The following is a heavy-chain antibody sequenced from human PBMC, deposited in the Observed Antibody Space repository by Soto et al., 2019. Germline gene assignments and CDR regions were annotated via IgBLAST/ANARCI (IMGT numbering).Heavy chain of an antibody. J-gene: IGHJ6*02. Sequence: QVQLQESGPGLVKPSETLSLTCTVSGDSVTSVSDYWSWIRQPPGKGLEWIGYIYYSGNADYNPSPGSRVTISIDTSKNQFSLKLTSVTAADTAVYYCARGVGFGYYYYHMDLWGQGTTVTVSS. CDR2: IYYSGNA. CDR3: ARGVGFGYYYYHMDL. CDR1: GDSVTSVSDY. D-gene: IGHD3-10*01. V-gene: IGHV4-61*01.